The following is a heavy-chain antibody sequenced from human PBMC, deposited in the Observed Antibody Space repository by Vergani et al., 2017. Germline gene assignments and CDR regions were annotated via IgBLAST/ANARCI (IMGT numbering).Heavy chain of an antibody. CDR3: ARDQIPFGYYGMDV. J-gene: IGHJ6*02. CDR2: IYYSGST. Sequence: QVQLQESGPGLVKPSQTLSLTCTVPGGSLSSGGYYWSWIRQHPGKGLEWIGYIYYSGSTYYNPSLKSRVTISVDTSKNQFSLKLSSVTAADTAVYYCARDQIPFGYYGMDVWGQGTTVTVSS. D-gene: IGHD3-10*01. V-gene: IGHV4-31*03. CDR1: GGSLSSGGYY.